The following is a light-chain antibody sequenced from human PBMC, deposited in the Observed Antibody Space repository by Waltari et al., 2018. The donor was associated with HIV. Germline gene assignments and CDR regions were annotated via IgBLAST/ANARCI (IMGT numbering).Light chain of an antibody. J-gene: IGLJ1*01. V-gene: IGLV1-36*01. CDR3: AAWDDSLNGYV. CDR2: YDD. Sequence: QSVLTQPPSVSEAPRQRVTISCSGSSPNIGNNAVNWYRQVPGKAPKLLIYYDDLLSSGVSDRFSGSKSGTAASLAIRGLQSEDEADYYCAAWDDSLNGYVFGSGTKVTVL. CDR1: SPNIGNNA.